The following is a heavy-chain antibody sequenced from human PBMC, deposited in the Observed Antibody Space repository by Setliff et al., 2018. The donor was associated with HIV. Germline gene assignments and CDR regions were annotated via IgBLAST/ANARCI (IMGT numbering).Heavy chain of an antibody. Sequence: PSETLSLTCTVSGGSITRTPYYWGWIRQPPGKGLEWIGSIHHSGTAYDNPSLKSRVTISVDPSKNQILLRLSSVTAADTAVYYCARWCAAAGCYPAIYHFDSWGQGTLVTVSS. CDR1: GGSITRTPYY. J-gene: IGHJ4*02. CDR2: IHHSGTA. D-gene: IGHD2-2*01. V-gene: IGHV4-39*01. CDR3: ARWCAAAGCYPAIYHFDS.